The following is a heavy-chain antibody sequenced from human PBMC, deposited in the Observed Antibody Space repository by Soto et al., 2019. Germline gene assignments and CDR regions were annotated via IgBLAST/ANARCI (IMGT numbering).Heavy chain of an antibody. CDR1: GYTFTSYA. CDR2: INAGNGNT. V-gene: IGHV1-3*01. Sequence: ASVKVSCKASGYTFTSYAMHWVRQAPGQRLEWMGWINAGNGNTKYSQKFQGRVTITRDTSASTAYMELSSLRSEDTAVYYCAFGLPSHISSIEARWGLYGMDVWGQGTTVTVSS. CDR3: AFGLPSHISSIEARWGLYGMDV. J-gene: IGHJ6*02. D-gene: IGHD6-6*01.